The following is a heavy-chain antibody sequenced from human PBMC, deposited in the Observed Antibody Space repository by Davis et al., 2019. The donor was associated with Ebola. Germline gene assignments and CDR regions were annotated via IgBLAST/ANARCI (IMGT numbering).Heavy chain of an antibody. D-gene: IGHD2-15*01. CDR1: GFTFSSYS. CDR2: ISSSSSYT. CDR3: ARLGYCSGGSCYGLDY. J-gene: IGHJ4*02. V-gene: IGHV3-21*05. Sequence: GESLKISCAASGFTFSSYSMNWVRQAPGQGLEWVSYISSSSSYTNYADSVKGRFTISRDNAKNSLYLQMNSLRAEDTAVYYCARLGYCSGGSCYGLDYWGQGTLVTVSS.